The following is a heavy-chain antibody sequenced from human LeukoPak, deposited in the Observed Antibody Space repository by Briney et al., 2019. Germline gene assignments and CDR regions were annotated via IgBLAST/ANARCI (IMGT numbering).Heavy chain of an antibody. CDR3: ARDYYYIVVVPAAADAFDI. D-gene: IGHD2-2*01. CDR1: GYTFTGYY. CDR2: INPNSSGT. V-gene: IGHV1-2*02. J-gene: IGHJ3*02. Sequence: ASVKVSCKASGYTFTGYYMHWVRQAPGQGLEWMGWINPNSSGTNYAQKFQGRVTMTRDTSISTAYMELSRLRSDDTAVYYCARDYYYIVVVPAAADAFDIWGQGTMVTVSS.